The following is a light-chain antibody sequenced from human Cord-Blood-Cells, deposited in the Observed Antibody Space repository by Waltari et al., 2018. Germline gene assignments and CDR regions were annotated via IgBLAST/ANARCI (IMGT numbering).Light chain of an antibody. CDR1: QSISSW. CDR3: QQYNSYPIT. Sequence: DIQMTQSPYTLSASLGDRVNITCRASQSISSWLAWYQQKPGKAPKLLIYKASSLESGVPSRFSGSGSGTEFTLTISSLQPDDFATYYCQQYNSYPITFGQGTRLEIK. CDR2: KAS. V-gene: IGKV1-5*03. J-gene: IGKJ5*01.